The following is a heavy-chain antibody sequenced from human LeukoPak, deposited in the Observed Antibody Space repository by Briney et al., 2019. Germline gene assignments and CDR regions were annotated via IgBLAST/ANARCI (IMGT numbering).Heavy chain of an antibody. Sequence: PSETLSLTCTVSGGSISSYYWSWIRQPPGKGLEWIGYIYYSGSTNYNPSLKSRVTISVDTSKNQFSLKLSSVTAADTAVYYCARYHSSGWHRGTDDASDIWGQGTMVTVSS. CDR2: IYYSGST. D-gene: IGHD6-19*01. CDR3: ARYHSSGWHRGTDDASDI. J-gene: IGHJ3*02. V-gene: IGHV4-59*01. CDR1: GGSISSYY.